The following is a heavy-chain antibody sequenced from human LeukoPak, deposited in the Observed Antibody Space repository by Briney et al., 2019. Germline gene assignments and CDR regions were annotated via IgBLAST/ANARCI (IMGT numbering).Heavy chain of an antibody. J-gene: IGHJ3*02. CDR1: GYTFTSYY. D-gene: IGHD2/OR15-2a*01. CDR2: MNPNSGNT. Sequence: ASVKVSCKASGYTFTSYYMHWVRQAPGQGLEWMGWMNPNSGNTGYAQKFQGRVTMTRDMSTSTVYMELSSLRSEDTAVYYCARGYYSSPGAGDAFDIWGQGTMVTVSS. CDR3: ARGYYSSPGAGDAFDI. V-gene: IGHV1-8*02.